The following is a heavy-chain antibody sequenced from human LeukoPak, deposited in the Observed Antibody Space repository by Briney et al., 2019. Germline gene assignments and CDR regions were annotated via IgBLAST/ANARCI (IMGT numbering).Heavy chain of an antibody. D-gene: IGHD3-10*01. Sequence: GGSLRLSCAASEFTFSSYSMNWVRQAPGKGLEWDSVISGDGGATYYADSVKGRFTISRDNSKNTLYLQMNSLRAEDTAVYYCAKERRYFGSGLDSWGQGTLVTVSS. J-gene: IGHJ4*02. V-gene: IGHV3-23*01. CDR3: AKERRYFGSGLDS. CDR2: ISGDGGAT. CDR1: EFTFSSYS.